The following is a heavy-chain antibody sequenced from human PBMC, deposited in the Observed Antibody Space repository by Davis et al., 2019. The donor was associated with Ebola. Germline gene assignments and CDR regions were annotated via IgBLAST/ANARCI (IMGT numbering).Heavy chain of an antibody. Sequence: GESLKISCAASGFTFSRYWMHWVRQVPGKGLLWVSRINSDGSSTSYADSVKGRFTISSDNAKNTLYLQMNSLRAEDTAVYYCARVLIDDQLLSLRYNYGMDVWGQGTTVTVSS. V-gene: IGHV3-74*01. CDR1: GFTFSRYW. J-gene: IGHJ6*02. D-gene: IGHD2-2*01. CDR2: INSDGSST. CDR3: ARVLIDDQLLSLRYNYGMDV.